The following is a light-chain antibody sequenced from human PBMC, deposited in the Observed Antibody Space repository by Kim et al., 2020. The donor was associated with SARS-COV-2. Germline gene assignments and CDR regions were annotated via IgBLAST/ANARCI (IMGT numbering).Light chain of an antibody. CDR1: QSVSSNY. J-gene: IGKJ1*01. Sequence: EIVLTQSPGTLSLSPGERATLSCRASQSVSSNYLAWYQQKPGQAPRLLIYGASSRATGIPDRFSGSGSGTDFTLTITRLEPEDFAVYYWQQYSSSPAKFGQGTKVDIK. CDR3: QQYSSSPAK. CDR2: GAS. V-gene: IGKV3-20*01.